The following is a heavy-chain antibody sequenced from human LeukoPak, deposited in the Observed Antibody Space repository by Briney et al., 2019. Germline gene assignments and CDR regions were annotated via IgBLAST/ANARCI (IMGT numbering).Heavy chain of an antibody. J-gene: IGHJ4*02. V-gene: IGHV4-34*01. CDR1: GGSFSGYY. D-gene: IGHD3-10*01. CDR3: AGAYSGHGEDY. Sequence: SETLSLTCAVYGGSFSGYYWSWIRQPPGKGLEWIGEVNHSGSTNYNPSFKSRVTISVDTSKNQFSLKLSSVTAADTAVYYCAGAYSGHGEDYWGQGTLVTVSS. CDR2: VNHSGST.